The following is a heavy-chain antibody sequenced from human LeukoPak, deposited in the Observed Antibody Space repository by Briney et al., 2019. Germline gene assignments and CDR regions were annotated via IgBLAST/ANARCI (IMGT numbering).Heavy chain of an antibody. CDR1: GFTFSSYS. CDR3: ARDGGLTDYYYYMDV. CDR2: ISSSSSYI. J-gene: IGHJ6*03. Sequence: PGGSLRLSCAASGFTFSSYSMNWVRQAPGKGLEWVSSISSSSSYIYYADSVKGRFTISRDNAKNSLYLQMNSLRAKDTAVYYCARDGGLTDYYYYMDVWGKGTTVTVSS. V-gene: IGHV3-21*01. D-gene: IGHD6-25*01.